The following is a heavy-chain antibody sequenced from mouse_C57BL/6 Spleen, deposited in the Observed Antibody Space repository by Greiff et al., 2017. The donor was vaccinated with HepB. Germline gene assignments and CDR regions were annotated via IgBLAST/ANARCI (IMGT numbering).Heavy chain of an antibody. V-gene: IGHV1-50*01. Sequence: QVQLQQPGAELVKPGASVKLSCKASGYTFTSYWMQWVKQRPGQGLEWIGEIDPSDSYTNYNQKFKGKATLTVDTSSSTAYMQLSSLTSEDSAVYYCARRRDGSSSYYFDYWGQGTTLTVSS. CDR1: GYTFTSYW. CDR2: IDPSDSYT. CDR3: ARRRDGSSSYYFDY. D-gene: IGHD1-1*01. J-gene: IGHJ2*01.